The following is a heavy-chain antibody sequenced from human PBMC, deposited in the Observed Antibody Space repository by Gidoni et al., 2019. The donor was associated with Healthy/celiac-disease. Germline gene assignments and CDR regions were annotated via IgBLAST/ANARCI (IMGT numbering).Heavy chain of an antibody. Sequence: EVQLLESGGGLVQPGGSLRLSCAASGFTFSSYAMSWVRQAPGKGLEWVSAISGSGGSTYYADSVKGRFTISRDNSKNTLYLQMNSLRAEDTAVYYCAKDREFYDYVWGSYFDYWGQGTLVTVSS. J-gene: IGHJ4*02. CDR3: AKDREFYDYVWGSYFDY. CDR1: GFTFSSYA. V-gene: IGHV3-23*01. D-gene: IGHD3-16*01. CDR2: ISGSGGST.